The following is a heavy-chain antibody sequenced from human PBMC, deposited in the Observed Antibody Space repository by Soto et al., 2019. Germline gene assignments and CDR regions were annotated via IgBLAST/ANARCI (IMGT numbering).Heavy chain of an antibody. Sequence: SETLSLTCSVSGGSVSNKTYYWSWIRQPPGKGLEWIGYTYYGWNTNYNPSLKSRVTISVDTSKNQFSLKLISVTAADTAVYYCARDREYYDSSGLYFDYWGQGTLVTVSS. CDR2: TYYGWNT. CDR3: ARDREYYDSSGLYFDY. D-gene: IGHD3-22*01. CDR1: GGSVSNKTYY. V-gene: IGHV4-61*01. J-gene: IGHJ4*02.